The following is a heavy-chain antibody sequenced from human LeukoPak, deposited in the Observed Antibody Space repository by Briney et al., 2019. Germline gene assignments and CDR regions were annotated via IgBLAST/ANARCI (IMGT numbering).Heavy chain of an antibody. J-gene: IGHJ3*02. D-gene: IGHD6-13*01. CDR1: GGSIRNYY. V-gene: IGHV4-4*07. CDR3: ARDRPLGYSSSDDAFDI. Sequence: SETLSLTCTVSGGSIRNYYWSWIRQPAGKGLEWIGRIYSSGSTNYNPSLKSRVTISVDTSKNQFSLKLSSVTAADTAVYYCARDRPLGYSSSDDAFDIWGQGTMVTVSS. CDR2: IYSSGST.